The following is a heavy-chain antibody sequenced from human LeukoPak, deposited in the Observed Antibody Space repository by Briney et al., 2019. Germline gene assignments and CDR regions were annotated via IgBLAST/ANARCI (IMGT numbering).Heavy chain of an antibody. CDR3: ARHTIRGVVFDY. Sequence: SETLSLTCTVSGGSITTDYWSWIRQPPGKGLEWIGYISATGNTIYNTSLESRVSISVDTSKNQFSLKLSSVTAADTAVYYCARHTIRGVVFDYWGRGTRVTVSS. CDR2: ISATGNT. V-gene: IGHV4-59*08. CDR1: GGSITTDY. J-gene: IGHJ4*02. D-gene: IGHD3-10*01.